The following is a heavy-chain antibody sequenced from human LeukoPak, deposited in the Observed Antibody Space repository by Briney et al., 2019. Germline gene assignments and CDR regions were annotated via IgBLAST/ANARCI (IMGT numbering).Heavy chain of an antibody. V-gene: IGHV4-59*01. D-gene: IGHD4-17*01. CDR1: GGSISSYY. J-gene: IGHJ4*02. CDR2: IYYSGST. CDR3: ARDHYGDYGGYFDY. Sequence: SETLSLTCTVSGGSISSYYWSWIRQPPGKGLEWIGYIYYSGSTNYNPSLKSRVTISVDTSKNQFSLKLGSVTAADTAVYYCARDHYGDYGGYFDYWGQGTLVTVSS.